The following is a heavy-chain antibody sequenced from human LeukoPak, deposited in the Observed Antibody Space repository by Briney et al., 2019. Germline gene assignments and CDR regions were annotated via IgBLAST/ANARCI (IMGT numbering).Heavy chain of an antibody. Sequence: GGSLRLSCVASGFTYSNYNMEWVRQAPGKGLERVSSIGTSSAYIYYADSVRGRFTISRDNVKNSVFLQMNSLRAEDTAVYYCARLLGTGLGKYYFDYWGQGTLVIVSS. D-gene: IGHD3-10*01. J-gene: IGHJ4*02. V-gene: IGHV3-21*01. CDR2: IGTSSAYI. CDR3: ARLLGTGLGKYYFDY. CDR1: GFTYSNYN.